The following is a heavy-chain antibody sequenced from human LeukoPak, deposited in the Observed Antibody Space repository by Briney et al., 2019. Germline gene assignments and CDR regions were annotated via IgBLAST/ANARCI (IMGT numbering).Heavy chain of an antibody. CDR3: ARASDTAMVIRLSDDWFDP. Sequence: PSETLSLTCTVSGGSISSGSYYWSWIRQPAGKGLEWIGRIYTSGSTNYNPSLKSRVTISVDTSKNQFSLKPSSVTAADTAVYYCARASDTAMVIRLSDDWFDPWGQGTLVTVSS. CDR2: IYTSGST. J-gene: IGHJ5*02. CDR1: GGSISSGSYY. D-gene: IGHD5-18*01. V-gene: IGHV4-61*02.